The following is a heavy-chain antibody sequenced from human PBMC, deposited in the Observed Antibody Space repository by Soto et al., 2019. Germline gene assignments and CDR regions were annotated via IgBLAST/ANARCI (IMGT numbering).Heavy chain of an antibody. CDR2: IYYSGST. V-gene: IGHV4-31*03. Sequence: SETLSLTCTVSGGSISSGGYYWSWIRQHPGKGLEWIGYIYYSGSTYYNPSLKSRVTISVDTSKNQFSLKLSSVTAADTAVYYCARGLLPSTVTTRNYYYYMDVWGKGTTVTVSS. D-gene: IGHD4-17*01. CDR3: ARGLLPSTVTTRNYYYYMDV. CDR1: GGSISSGGYY. J-gene: IGHJ6*03.